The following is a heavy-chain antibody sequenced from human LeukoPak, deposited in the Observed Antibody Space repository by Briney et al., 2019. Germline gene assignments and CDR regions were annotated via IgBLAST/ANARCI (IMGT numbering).Heavy chain of an antibody. CDR3: ARGDCSGGSCLDDAFDI. D-gene: IGHD2-15*01. Sequence: VASVKVSCKASGGTFSSYAISWVRQAPGQGLEWMGGIIPIFGTANYAQKFQGRVTITTDESTSTAYMELSSLRSGDTAVYYCARGDCSGGSCLDDAFDIWGQGTMVTVSS. V-gene: IGHV1-69*05. CDR2: IIPIFGTA. CDR1: GGTFSSYA. J-gene: IGHJ3*02.